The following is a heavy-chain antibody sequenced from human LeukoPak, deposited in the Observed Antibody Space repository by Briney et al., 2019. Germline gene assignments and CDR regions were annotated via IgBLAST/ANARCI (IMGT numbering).Heavy chain of an antibody. J-gene: IGHJ4*02. D-gene: IGHD5-24*01. CDR1: GFTFSDYY. CDR2: ISSSGSTI. V-gene: IGHV3-11*04. CDR3: ARGMATIFYYFDY. Sequence: AGGSLRLSCAASGFTFSDYYMSWIRQAPGKGLEWVSYISSSGSTIYYADSVKGRSTISRDNAKNSLYLQMNSLRAEDTAVYYCARGMATIFYYFDYWGQGTLVTVSS.